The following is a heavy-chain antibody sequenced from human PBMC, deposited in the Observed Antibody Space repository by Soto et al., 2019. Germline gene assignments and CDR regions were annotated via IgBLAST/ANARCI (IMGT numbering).Heavy chain of an antibody. CDR2: MNPNSGNT. Sequence: QVQLVQSGAEVKKPGASVKVSCKASGYTFTSYDINWVRQATGQGLEWMGWMNPNSGNTGNAQKFQGRVTMTRHTSISTAYMELSSLRSEATAVYYCARSIAVAVYATDYWGQGTLVTVSS. V-gene: IGHV1-8*01. D-gene: IGHD6-19*01. CDR1: GYTFTSYD. J-gene: IGHJ4*02. CDR3: ARSIAVAVYATDY.